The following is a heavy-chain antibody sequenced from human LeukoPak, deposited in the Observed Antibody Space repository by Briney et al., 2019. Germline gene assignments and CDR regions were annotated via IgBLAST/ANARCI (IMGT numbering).Heavy chain of an antibody. CDR1: GFTFSSYG. Sequence: GGSLRLSCAASGFTFSSYGMRWVRQAPGKGLEWVAVIWYDGSNKYYADSVKGRFTISRDNSKNTLYLQMNSLRAEDTAVYYCARDLSSSGWYDYWGQGTLVTVSS. D-gene: IGHD6-19*01. CDR3: ARDLSSSGWYDY. V-gene: IGHV3-33*01. CDR2: IWYDGSNK. J-gene: IGHJ4*02.